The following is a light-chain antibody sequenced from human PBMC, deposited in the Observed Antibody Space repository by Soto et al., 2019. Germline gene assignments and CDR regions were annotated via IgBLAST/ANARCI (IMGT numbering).Light chain of an antibody. CDR1: QGISSY. V-gene: IGKV1-8*01. Sequence: AIRMTQSPSSFSASTGDRVTITCRASQGISSYLAWYQQKPGKAPKLLIYAASTLQSGVPSRFSGSGSGTDFTLTINCLQSVDFATYYCQQYYSYPLAFGGGTKVEIK. CDR3: QQYYSYPLA. J-gene: IGKJ4*01. CDR2: AAS.